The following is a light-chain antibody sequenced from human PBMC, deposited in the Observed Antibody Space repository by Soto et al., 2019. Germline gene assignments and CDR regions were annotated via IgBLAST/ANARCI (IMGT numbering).Light chain of an antibody. CDR1: STDVGNSKF. CDR3: CSHAGTYTLV. J-gene: IGLJ3*02. Sequence: QSVLTQPASVSGSPGQSLTISCTGSSTDVGNSKFVSWYQLHPGQAPKLMIYEGTKRPSGTSNRFSGSYSGNTASLTISGLQTADEADYYCCSHAGTYTLVFGGGTKLTVL. V-gene: IGLV2-23*01. CDR2: EGT.